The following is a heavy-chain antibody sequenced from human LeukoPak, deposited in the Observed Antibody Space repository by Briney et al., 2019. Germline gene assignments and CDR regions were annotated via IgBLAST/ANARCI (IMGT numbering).Heavy chain of an antibody. Sequence: GGSLRLSCAASGFTFSSYNMNWVRQAPGKGLGGVSYISSSSSTIYYADSVKGRFTISRDNAKNSLYLQMNSLRAEDTAVYYCARDDMITFGGVIVPLDAFDIWGQGTMVTVSS. V-gene: IGHV3-48*01. CDR3: ARDDMITFGGVIVPLDAFDI. J-gene: IGHJ3*02. D-gene: IGHD3-16*02. CDR1: GFTFSSYN. CDR2: ISSSSSTI.